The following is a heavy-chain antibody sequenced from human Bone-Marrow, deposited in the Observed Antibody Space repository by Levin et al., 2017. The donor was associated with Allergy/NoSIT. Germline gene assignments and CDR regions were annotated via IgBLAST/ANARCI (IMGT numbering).Heavy chain of an antibody. V-gene: IGHV4-31*01. CDR3: ARVTSARGWYFDL. J-gene: IGHJ2*01. CDR1: GGSISSGGHY. D-gene: IGHD3-16*01. Sequence: MPSETLSLTCTVSGGSISSGGHYWSWIRQHPGKGLELIGYIYYTGRSYYNPSLKSQLAISVDTSKNQFSLKLSSVTAAETAVYYCARVTSARGWYFDLWGRGTLVTVSS. CDR2: IYYTGRS.